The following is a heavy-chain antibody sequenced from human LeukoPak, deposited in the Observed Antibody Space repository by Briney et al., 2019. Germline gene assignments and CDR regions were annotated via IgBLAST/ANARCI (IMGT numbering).Heavy chain of an antibody. J-gene: IGHJ4*02. D-gene: IGHD3-16*02. CDR3: ARHSSDYVWGSYPRPYYFDY. CDR1: GGSISSYY. V-gene: IGHV4-59*08. Sequence: KSSETLSLTCTVSGGSISSYYWSWIRQPPGKGLEWIGYIYYSGSTHYNPSLKSRVTISVDTSKNQFSLKLSSVTAADTAVYYCARHSSDYVWGSYPRPYYFDYWGQGTLVTVSS. CDR2: IYYSGST.